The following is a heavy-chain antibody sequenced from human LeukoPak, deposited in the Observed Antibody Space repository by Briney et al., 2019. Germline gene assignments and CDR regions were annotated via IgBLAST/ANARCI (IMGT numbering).Heavy chain of an antibody. V-gene: IGHV4-38-2*02. Sequence: SETLSLTCTVSGYSISSGYYWGWIRQPPGKGLEWIGEINHSGSTNYNPSLKSRVTISVDTSKNQFSLKLSSVTAADTAVYYCARLIAENDYWGQGTLVTVSS. J-gene: IGHJ4*02. D-gene: IGHD6-13*01. CDR1: GYSISSGYY. CDR3: ARLIAENDY. CDR2: INHSGST.